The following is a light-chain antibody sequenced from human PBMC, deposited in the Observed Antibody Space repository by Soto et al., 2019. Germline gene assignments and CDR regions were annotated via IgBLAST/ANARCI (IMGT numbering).Light chain of an antibody. J-gene: IGKJ1*01. V-gene: IGKV4-1*01. CDR2: WAP. Sequence: DIVMTQSPDSLALSLGERATINCKSSQSGLYSPNNKNYLAWYQQKPGQPPKLLLYWAPMREAGVPDRFSGSASGTDFTLTISSLQAEDVAVYYCHQYASSPWTFGPGTKVEIK. CDR1: QSGLYSPNNKNY. CDR3: HQYASSPWT.